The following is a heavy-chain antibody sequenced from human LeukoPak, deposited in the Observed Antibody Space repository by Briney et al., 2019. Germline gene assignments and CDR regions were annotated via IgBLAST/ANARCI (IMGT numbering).Heavy chain of an antibody. CDR3: AREGNGYGDYYFDY. V-gene: IGHV4-61*09. CDR2: IYTSGST. CDR1: GGSISSGSYY. J-gene: IGHJ4*01. Sequence: TLSLTCSVYGGSISSGSYYWSWIRQPAGKGLEWIGHIYTSGSTNYNPSLKSRVTISVDTFKNQFSLKLSSVTAADTAVYYCAREGNGYGDYYFDYWGHGTLVTVSS. D-gene: IGHD4-17*01.